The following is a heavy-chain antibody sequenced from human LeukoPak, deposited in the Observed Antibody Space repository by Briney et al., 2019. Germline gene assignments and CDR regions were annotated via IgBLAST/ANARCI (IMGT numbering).Heavy chain of an antibody. D-gene: IGHD4-11*01. CDR1: GFTFSSYS. CDR2: ISSSSSYI. J-gene: IGHJ2*01. Sequence: GGSLRLSCAASGFTFSSYSMNWVRQAPGKGLEWVPSISSSSSYIYYADSVKGRFTISRDNAKNSLYLQMNSLRAEDTAVYYCARGVAAITTPDYWYFDLWGRGTLVTVSS. CDR3: ARGVAAITTPDYWYFDL. V-gene: IGHV3-21*01.